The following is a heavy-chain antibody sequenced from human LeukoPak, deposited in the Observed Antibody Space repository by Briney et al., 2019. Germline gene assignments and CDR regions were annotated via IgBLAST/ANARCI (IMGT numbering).Heavy chain of an antibody. V-gene: IGHV4-34*01. J-gene: IGHJ2*01. CDR3: ASQNVVVPDWYFYL. CDR1: GGSFSGYY. CDR2: INHSGST. D-gene: IGHD2-15*01. Sequence: SETLSLTCAVYGGSFSGYYWSWIRQPPGKGLEWIGEINHSGSTNYNPSLKSRVTISVDTSKNQFSLKLSSVTAADTAVYYCASQNVVVPDWYFYLWGRGSLVTVSS.